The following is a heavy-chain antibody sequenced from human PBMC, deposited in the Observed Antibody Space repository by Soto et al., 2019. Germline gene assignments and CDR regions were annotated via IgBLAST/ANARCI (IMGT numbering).Heavy chain of an antibody. CDR3: ARSSSWLWYFDL. CDR2: IYYSGST. V-gene: IGHV4-30-4*01. D-gene: IGHD6-13*01. Sequence: QVQLQESGPGLVKPSQTLSLTCTVSGGSISSGDYYWSWIRQPPGKGLEWIGYIYYSGSTYYNPSLKGPVTISGNTPKNQFPLKLSSVTAADTAVYYCARSSSWLWYFDLWGRGTLVTVSS. J-gene: IGHJ2*01. CDR1: GGSISSGDYY.